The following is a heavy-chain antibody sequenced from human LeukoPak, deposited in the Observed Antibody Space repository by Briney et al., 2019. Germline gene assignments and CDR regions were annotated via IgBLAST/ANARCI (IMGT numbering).Heavy chain of an antibody. J-gene: IGHJ4*02. D-gene: IGHD4-17*01. V-gene: IGHV4-38-2*01. CDR2: IYHSGST. CDR1: GYSISSGYY. Sequence: SETLSLTCAASGYSISSGYYWGWIRQPPGKGLEWIGSIYHSGSTYYNPSLKSRVTISVDTSKNQFSLKLSSVTAADTAVYYCARGSYGDYVSPFDYWGQGTLVTVSS. CDR3: ARGSYGDYVSPFDY.